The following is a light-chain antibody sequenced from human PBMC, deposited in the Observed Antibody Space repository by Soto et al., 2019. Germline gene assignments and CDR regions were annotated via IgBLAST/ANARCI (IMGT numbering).Light chain of an antibody. J-gene: IGLJ2*01. CDR2: EVS. V-gene: IGLV2-14*01. CDR3: SSYTSSSTYAV. Sequence: QSVLTQPASVSGSPGQSITISCTGTSSDIGDYDYVSWYQHHPGKAPKLMICEVSNRPSGISNRFSGSKSGNTASLTISGLQAEDEADYFCSSYTSSSTYAVFGGGTKLTVL. CDR1: SSDIGDYDY.